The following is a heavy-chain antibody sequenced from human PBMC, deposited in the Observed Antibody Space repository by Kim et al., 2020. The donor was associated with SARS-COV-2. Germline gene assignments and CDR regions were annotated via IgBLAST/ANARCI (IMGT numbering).Heavy chain of an antibody. D-gene: IGHD3-9*01. CDR2: ISGSGGST. J-gene: IGHJ5*02. CDR1: GFTFSSYA. Sequence: GGSLRLSCAASGFTFSSYAMSWVRQAPGKGLEWVSAISGSGGSTYYADSVKGRFTISRDNSKNTLYLQMNSLRAEDTAVYYCAKGPLIGYYRLRVGSWFDPWGQGTLVTVSS. CDR3: AKGPLIGYYRLRVGSWFDP. V-gene: IGHV3-23*01.